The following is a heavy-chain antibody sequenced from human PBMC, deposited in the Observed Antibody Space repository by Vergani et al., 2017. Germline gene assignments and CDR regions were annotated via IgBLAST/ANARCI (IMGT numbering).Heavy chain of an antibody. V-gene: IGHV3-15*01. D-gene: IGHD2-15*01. J-gene: IGHJ4*02. CDR1: GFTFSNAW. CDR2: IKRKTDGGTT. Sequence: VQLVESGGGLVKPGGSLRLSCAASGFTFSNAWMSWVRQAPGKGLEWVGRIKRKTDGGTTDYAAPVKGRFTISRDDSKNTLYLQMNSLKTEDTAVYYCTTDRDVVVVAATRIGRDYWGQGTLVTVSS. CDR3: TTDRDVVVVAATRIGRDY.